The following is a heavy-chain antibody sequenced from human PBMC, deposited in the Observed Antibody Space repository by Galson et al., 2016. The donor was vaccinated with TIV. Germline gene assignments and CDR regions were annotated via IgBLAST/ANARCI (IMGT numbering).Heavy chain of an antibody. J-gene: IGHJ4*02. CDR3: ATSLGSGSYYKAYFDH. CDR2: IDPSDSYV. D-gene: IGHD3-10*01. V-gene: IGHV5-10-1*01. Sequence: QSGAEVKKPGESLRISCRGSGYSFANYWISWVRQMPGKGLEWMGRIDPSDSYVNYNASFQGRITISVDKSINTAYLQWSSLKASDTAMYFCATSLGSGSYYKAYFDHWGQGALVTVSS. CDR1: GYSFANYW.